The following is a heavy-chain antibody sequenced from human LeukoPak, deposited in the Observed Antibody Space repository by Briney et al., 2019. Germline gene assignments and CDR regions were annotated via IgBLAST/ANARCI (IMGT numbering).Heavy chain of an antibody. Sequence: TGGSLRLSCAASGFTFGVSWMSWVRQAPGKGLEWVANIKEDGGVKNYVDSVKGRLTISRDNAKSSLFLQMNSLRVEDTAVYYCAKDRGWNTFDYWGQGNLVTVSS. D-gene: IGHD1/OR15-1a*01. J-gene: IGHJ4*02. CDR1: GFTFGVSW. CDR3: AKDRGWNTFDY. V-gene: IGHV3-7*01. CDR2: IKEDGGVK.